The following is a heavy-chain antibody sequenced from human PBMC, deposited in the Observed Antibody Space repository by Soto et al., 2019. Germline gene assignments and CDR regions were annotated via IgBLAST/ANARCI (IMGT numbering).Heavy chain of an antibody. J-gene: IGHJ4*02. CDR1: GFTFSAYW. V-gene: IGHV3-74*01. CDR2: ISDDGSTA. Sequence: GGSLRLSCSVSGFTFSAYWMHWVRQVPGKGLTWVSRISDDGSTATYADSVKGRFVISRDNAKDSLYLEMNTLRADDSGLYYCARGPRVSSTGTGAHWGRGTLVTVSS. CDR3: ARGPRVSSTGTGAH. D-gene: IGHD1-1*01.